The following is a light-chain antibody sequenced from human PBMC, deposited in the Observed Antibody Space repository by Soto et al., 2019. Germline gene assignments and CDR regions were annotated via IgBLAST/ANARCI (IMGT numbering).Light chain of an antibody. CDR3: QSYDSINYV. J-gene: IGLJ1*01. Sequence: QLVLTQPPSVSGAPGQRVTISCTGSSSNIGAGYDVHWYQLLPGTAPKLLIYGNSNRPSGVPDRFSGSKSGTSASLAITGLQAEDEADYYCQSYDSINYVFGTGTKLTVL. V-gene: IGLV1-40*01. CDR1: SSNIGAGYD. CDR2: GNS.